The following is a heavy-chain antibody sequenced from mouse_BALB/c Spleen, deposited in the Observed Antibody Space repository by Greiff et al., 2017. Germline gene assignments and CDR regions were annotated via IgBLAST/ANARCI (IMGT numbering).Heavy chain of an antibody. CDR3: ARSTYGRSYFDY. CDR1: GFSLTSYG. Sequence: VQLQQSGPGLVQPSQSLSITCTVSGFSLTSYGVHWVRQSPGKGLEWLGVIWSGGSTDYNAAFISRLSISKDNSKSQVFFKMNSLQANDTVIYYCARSTYGRSYFDYWGQGTTLTVSS. J-gene: IGHJ2*01. D-gene: IGHD5-1*01. V-gene: IGHV2-2*02. CDR2: IWSGGST.